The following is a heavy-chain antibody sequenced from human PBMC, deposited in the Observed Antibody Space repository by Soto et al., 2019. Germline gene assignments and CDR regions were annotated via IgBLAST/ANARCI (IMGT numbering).Heavy chain of an antibody. Sequence: PSETLSLTCAVYGGSFSGYYWSWIRQPPGKGLEWIGEINHSGSTNYNPSLKSRVTISVDTSKNQFSLKLSSVTAADTAVYYCARGRYSSGWYRYFDYWGQGTLVTVSS. D-gene: IGHD6-19*01. V-gene: IGHV4-34*01. CDR2: INHSGST. CDR3: ARGRYSSGWYRYFDY. J-gene: IGHJ4*02. CDR1: GGSFSGYY.